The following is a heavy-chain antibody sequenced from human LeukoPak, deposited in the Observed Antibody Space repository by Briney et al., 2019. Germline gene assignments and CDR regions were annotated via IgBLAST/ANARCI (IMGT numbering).Heavy chain of an antibody. J-gene: IGHJ4*02. CDR1: GFTFDDYA. CDR2: ISWNSGSI. Sequence: PGGSLRLSCAASGFTFDDYAMHWVRQAPGKGLEWVSGISWNSGSIGYADSVKGRFTISRDNAKNSLYLQMNSLRAEDTALYYCAKDMAHRSDYSSSWSYWGQGTLVTVSS. CDR3: AKDMAHRSDYSSSWSY. V-gene: IGHV3-9*01. D-gene: IGHD6-13*01.